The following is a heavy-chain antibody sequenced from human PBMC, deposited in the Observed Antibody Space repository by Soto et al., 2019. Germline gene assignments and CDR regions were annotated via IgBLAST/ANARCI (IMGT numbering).Heavy chain of an antibody. CDR3: NVNSSSWYYFDS. J-gene: IGHJ4*02. CDR2: TFYSGGT. V-gene: IGHV4-39*01. Sequence: PSETLSLTCTVSGGSISSSNYYWGGIRQPPGKGLEWIGNTFYSGGTTYNPSLKSRVTISVDTSKNQFSLRLSSVTAADTAVYYCNVNSSSWYYFDSWGQGTLVTVS. D-gene: IGHD6-13*01. CDR1: GGSISSSNYY.